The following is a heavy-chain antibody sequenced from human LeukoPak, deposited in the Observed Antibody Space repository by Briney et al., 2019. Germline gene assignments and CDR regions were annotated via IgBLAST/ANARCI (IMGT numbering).Heavy chain of an antibody. Sequence: SETLSLTCTVSGGSISSSSYYWGWIRQPPGKGLEWIGSIYYSGSTYYNPSLKSRVTISVDTSKNQFSLKLSSVTAADTAVFYCARDPTSTSYYDSSGYQDYWGQGTLVTVSS. CDR1: GGSISSSSYY. J-gene: IGHJ4*02. D-gene: IGHD3-22*01. CDR3: ARDPTSTSYYDSSGYQDY. V-gene: IGHV4-39*07. CDR2: IYYSGST.